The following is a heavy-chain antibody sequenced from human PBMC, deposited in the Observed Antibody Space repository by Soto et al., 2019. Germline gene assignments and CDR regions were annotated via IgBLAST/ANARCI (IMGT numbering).Heavy chain of an antibody. D-gene: IGHD1-26*01. CDR3: ARDPGTVGSTDAFDI. CDR2: IGRSGSPI. J-gene: IGHJ3*02. CDR1: GFVIRNYE. V-gene: IGHV3-48*03. Sequence: GGSLRLSCAAHGFVIRNYEMNWIRQAPGKGLEWVSYIGRSGSPIYYTDFVKGRFTISRDSAKNSLFLQMDSLRAEDTALYYCARDPGTVGSTDAFDIWGQGTMVTVSS.